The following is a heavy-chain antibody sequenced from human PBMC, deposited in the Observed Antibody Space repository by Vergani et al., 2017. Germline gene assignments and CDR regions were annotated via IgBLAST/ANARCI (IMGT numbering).Heavy chain of an antibody. V-gene: IGHV3-30-3*01. CDR3: ARDLDTGSRVEGGYFDY. CDR1: GFTFSSYA. CDR2: ISYDRSNT. Sequence: QVQLVESGGGVVKPGWSLRLSCTASGFTFSSYAMHWVRQAPGKGLEWVAVISYDRSNTYYADSVTGRFTISRDNSKNTLYLQMNSLRAEDTAVYYCARDLDTGSRVEGGYFDYWGQGTLVTVSS. J-gene: IGHJ4*02. D-gene: IGHD4-23*01.